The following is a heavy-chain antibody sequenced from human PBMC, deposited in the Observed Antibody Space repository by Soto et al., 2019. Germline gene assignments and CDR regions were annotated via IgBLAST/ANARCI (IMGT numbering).Heavy chain of an antibody. CDR1: GFSLSTRGVG. V-gene: IGHV2-5*02. Sequence: QITLKESGPTLVKPTETLTLTCTFSGFSLSTRGVGVGWIRQPPGKALEWLAVIYWDEDRRYSPSLKSRLIITKDTSKNQVFLIMTNMDPVDTATYYCAHLMITYGGVIGDDAFDMWGQGTLVTLSS. J-gene: IGHJ3*02. D-gene: IGHD3-16*02. CDR2: IYWDEDR. CDR3: AHLMITYGGVIGDDAFDM.